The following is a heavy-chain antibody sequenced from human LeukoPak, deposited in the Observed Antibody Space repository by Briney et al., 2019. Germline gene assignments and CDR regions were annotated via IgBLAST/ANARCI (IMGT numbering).Heavy chain of an antibody. Sequence: SETLSLTCGVAGYSISSSYYWGWIRQPPGKALEWIGSISHSGDTCYNPSLKSRVTISVDTSKNQFSLRLSSVTAADTAIYYCARGTTVAASASWGQGTLVTVSS. D-gene: IGHD4-11*01. V-gene: IGHV4-38-2*01. CDR3: ARGTTVAASAS. J-gene: IGHJ5*02. CDR1: GYSISSSYY. CDR2: ISHSGDT.